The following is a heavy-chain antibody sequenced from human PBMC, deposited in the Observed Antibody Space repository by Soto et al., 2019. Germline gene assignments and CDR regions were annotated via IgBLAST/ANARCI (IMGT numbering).Heavy chain of an antibody. J-gene: IGHJ6*02. CDR3: AAETKSYFYGMDV. Sequence: QVQLVESGGGVVQPGRSLRLSCAASGLIFSSSAMHWVRQAPGKGLEWVALISYDGSNKYYVDSVKGRFTISRDKSKDTLDLQMNSLREGDTAVYYCAAETKSYFYGMDVGGQVTTVTVSS. V-gene: IGHV3-30*03. CDR2: ISYDGSNK. CDR1: GLIFSSSA.